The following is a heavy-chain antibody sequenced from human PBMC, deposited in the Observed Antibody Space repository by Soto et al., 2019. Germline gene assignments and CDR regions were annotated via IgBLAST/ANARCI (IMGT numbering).Heavy chain of an antibody. V-gene: IGHV3-48*01. Sequence: EVQLVESGGGLVQPGGSLRLSWAASGFTVSTYSMNWVRQAPGKGLEWVAYINSTGTIKYYAGSVKGRFTISRDNAKNSLYLQMNSLRAEDTAVYYRTRMSSSISPGCCGQGTLVTVSS. J-gene: IGHJ4*02. CDR1: GFTVSTYS. CDR2: INSTGTIK. D-gene: IGHD2-2*01. CDR3: TRMSSSISPGC.